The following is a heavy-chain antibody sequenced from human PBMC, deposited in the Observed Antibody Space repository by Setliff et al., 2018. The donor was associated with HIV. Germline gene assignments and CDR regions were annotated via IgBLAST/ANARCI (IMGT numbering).Heavy chain of an antibody. V-gene: IGHV4-39*01. CDR1: GGSISGTTYY. CDR3: ARGLSVYSYANVYYYHGMDV. CDR2: FHYSGST. D-gene: IGHD5-18*01. J-gene: IGHJ6*02. Sequence: PSETLSLTCTVSGGSISGTTYYWGWIRQPPGKGLEWIGSFHYSGSTSYDPSLKSRVAISVDTSKSQFSLKMTSVTAADTAVYYCARGLSVYSYANVYYYHGMDVWGQGTTVTVS.